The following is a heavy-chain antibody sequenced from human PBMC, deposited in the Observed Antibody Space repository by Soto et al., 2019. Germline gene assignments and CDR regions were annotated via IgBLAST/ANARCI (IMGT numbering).Heavy chain of an antibody. CDR1: GFTFSNAW. J-gene: IGHJ4*02. D-gene: IGHD3-10*01. Sequence: PGGSLRLSCAASGFTFSNAWMNWVRQAPGKGLEWVGRIKSKTDGGTTDYAAPVKGRFTISRDDSKNTLYLQMNSLKTEDTAVYYCTTDPQLLWFGELFYLHDYWGQGTLVTVSS. V-gene: IGHV3-15*07. CDR3: TTDPQLLWFGELFYLHDY. CDR2: IKSKTDGGTT.